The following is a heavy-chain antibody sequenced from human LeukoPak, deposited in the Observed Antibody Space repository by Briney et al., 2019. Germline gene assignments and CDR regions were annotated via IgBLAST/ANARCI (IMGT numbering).Heavy chain of an antibody. V-gene: IGHV3-30-3*01. Sequence: GRSLRLSCAASGFTFSSYAMHWVRQAPGKGLEWVAVIFNDGSNKYYADSVKGRFTIPRDNSKNTLYLPMNSLRAEDTAVYYCAREREYSGEGYYYGMDVWGQGTTVTVSS. CDR3: AREREYSGEGYYYGMDV. J-gene: IGHJ6*02. D-gene: IGHD6-6*01. CDR1: GFTFSSYA. CDR2: IFNDGSNK.